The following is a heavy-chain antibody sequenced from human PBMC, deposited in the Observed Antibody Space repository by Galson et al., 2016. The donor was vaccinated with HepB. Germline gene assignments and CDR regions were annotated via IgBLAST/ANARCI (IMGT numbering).Heavy chain of an antibody. CDR1: GGSISSSY. CDR3: ANAGYHLGVYFDY. D-gene: IGHD2-2*01. V-gene: IGHV4-59*12. CDR2: ISYSGTS. Sequence: SETLSLTCTVSGGSISSSYWSWIRQPPGRGLEWIGYISYSGTSNYNPSLKSRVSISVDTSKNQFSLKLNSVTAADTAVYYCANAGYHLGVYFDYWGQGTLVTVSS. J-gene: IGHJ4*02.